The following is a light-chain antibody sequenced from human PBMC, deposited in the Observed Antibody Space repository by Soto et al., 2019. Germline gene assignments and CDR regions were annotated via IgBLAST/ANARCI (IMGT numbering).Light chain of an antibody. Sequence: QSAVTQPASVSGSPGRSITISCAGTSADIGAFNYVSWYQHHPGKAPKLLIYDVSDRPSGVSTRFSASKSANTASLTISGLQADDEGDYYCSSYSTTSALVFGGGTKLTVL. CDR2: DVS. V-gene: IGLV2-14*03. CDR1: SADIGAFNY. CDR3: SSYSTTSALV. J-gene: IGLJ2*01.